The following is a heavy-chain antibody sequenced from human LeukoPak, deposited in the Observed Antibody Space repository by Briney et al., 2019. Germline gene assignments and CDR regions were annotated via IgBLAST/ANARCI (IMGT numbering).Heavy chain of an antibody. Sequence: PGSSLELSCAASVFIFSDYGIHWVRQAPGRGLEWVAVIWYDGSKKYYADSVKGRFAISRENSRNVVYLQMNSLRAEDTAVYYCARDGLRTDVAFDNWGQGTLATVCS. V-gene: IGHV3-33*01. CDR2: IWYDGSKK. D-gene: IGHD1-1*01. CDR1: VFIFSDYG. CDR3: ARDGLRTDVAFDN. J-gene: IGHJ4*02.